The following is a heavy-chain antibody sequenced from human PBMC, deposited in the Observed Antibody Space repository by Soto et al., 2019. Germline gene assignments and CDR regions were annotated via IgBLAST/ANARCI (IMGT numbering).Heavy chain of an antibody. J-gene: IGHJ6*04. V-gene: IGHV3-74*01. CDR2: IDNAGTDS. D-gene: IGHD3-10*01. CDR1: GFTLSGRS. CDR3: ARGWFGPDV. Sequence: EVQLVESGGGLVQPGGSLRLSCAASGFTLSGRSMHWVHQAPGKGLVWVSGIDNAGTDSTYADSEKGRFTSSRDNAKNMLYLQMNSLRVEDTAVYYCARGWFGPDVWGKGTTVTVSS.